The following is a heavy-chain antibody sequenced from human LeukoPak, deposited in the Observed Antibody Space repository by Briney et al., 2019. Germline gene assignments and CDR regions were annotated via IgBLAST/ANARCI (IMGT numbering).Heavy chain of an antibody. Sequence: QPGGSLRLSCAASGLTFRNYWVSWIRQAPGKGLEWAAHISEDGSNKYYVDSVKGRFTISRDNAKNSLYLQMSSLRVEDTAVYYCVSWSGKYYVTSEIPANSWGQGTLVTVSS. J-gene: IGHJ4*02. CDR2: ISEDGSNK. V-gene: IGHV3-7*01. CDR1: GLTFRNYW. D-gene: IGHD3-10*02. CDR3: VSWSGKYYVTSEIPANS.